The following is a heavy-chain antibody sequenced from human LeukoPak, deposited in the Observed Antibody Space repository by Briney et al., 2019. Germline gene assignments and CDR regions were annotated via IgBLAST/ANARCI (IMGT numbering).Heavy chain of an antibody. J-gene: IGHJ6*02. CDR1: GYTFTSYD. D-gene: IGHD3-3*01. CDR3: ARAPYYDFWSGYWGTDSGYYYYGMDV. CDR2: MNPNSGNT. V-gene: IGHV1-8*01. Sequence: ASVKVSCKASGYTFTSYDINWVRQATGQGLEWMGWMNPNSGNTGYAQKFQGRVTMTRNTSISTAYMELSSLRSEDTAVYYCARAPYYDFWSGYWGTDSGYYYYGMDVWGQGTTVTVSS.